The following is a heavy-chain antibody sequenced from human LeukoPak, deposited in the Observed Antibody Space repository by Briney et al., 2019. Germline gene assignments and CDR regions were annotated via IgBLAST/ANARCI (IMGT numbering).Heavy chain of an antibody. CDR3: ARQADGDKPRDY. CDR2: IRPGNSET. Sequence: GESLKISCKGSGYRFTSYWIGWVRQMPGKGLEWVGIIRPGNSETRYSPSFQGQVTFSVDRSITTAYLQWSSLKASDTAIYYCARQADGDKPRDYWGQGTLVTVSS. J-gene: IGHJ4*02. CDR1: GYRFTSYW. V-gene: IGHV5-51*01. D-gene: IGHD5-24*01.